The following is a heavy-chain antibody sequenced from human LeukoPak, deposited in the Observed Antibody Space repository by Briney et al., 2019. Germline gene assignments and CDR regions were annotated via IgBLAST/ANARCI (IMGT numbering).Heavy chain of an antibody. D-gene: IGHD3-10*01. CDR1: GGSFSGYY. J-gene: IGHJ4*02. V-gene: IGHV4-34*01. Sequence: KSSETLSLTCAVYGGSFSGYYWSWIRQPPGKGLEWTGEINHSGSTNYNPSLKSRVTISVDTSKNQFSLKLSSVTAADTAVYYCARTTMVRGVDYWGQGTLVTVSS. CDR3: ARTTMVRGVDY. CDR2: INHSGST.